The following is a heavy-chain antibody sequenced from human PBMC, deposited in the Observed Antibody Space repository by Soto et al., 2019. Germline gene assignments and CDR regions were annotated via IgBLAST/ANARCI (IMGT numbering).Heavy chain of an antibody. CDR2: IYYSGST. Sequence: QLQLQESGPGLVKPSETLSLTCTVSGGSINRNSYYWGWIRQPPGEGLEWIGSIYYSGSTYYNPSLKSRVTISIDTSKNQFSLKLNSVTAADTAVYYCARHLGPVIVVVVAALYYFDYWGQGTLVTVSS. CDR3: ARHLGPVIVVVVAALYYFDY. CDR1: GGSINRNSYY. D-gene: IGHD2-15*01. J-gene: IGHJ4*02. V-gene: IGHV4-39*01.